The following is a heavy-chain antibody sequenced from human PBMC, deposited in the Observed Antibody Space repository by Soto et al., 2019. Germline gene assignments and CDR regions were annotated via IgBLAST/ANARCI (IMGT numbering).Heavy chain of an antibody. J-gene: IGHJ4*02. Sequence: QVQLQESGPGLVKPSETLSLTCTVSGGSISSYYWSWIRQPPGKGLEWIGYIYNSGSTNYNPSLKSRVTFPVDMSKNQLSLTLNSVTAADTAVYYCARHESSGWYYFDYWGQGTLVTVSS. D-gene: IGHD6-19*01. V-gene: IGHV4-59*08. CDR2: IYNSGST. CDR3: ARHESSGWYYFDY. CDR1: GGSISSYY.